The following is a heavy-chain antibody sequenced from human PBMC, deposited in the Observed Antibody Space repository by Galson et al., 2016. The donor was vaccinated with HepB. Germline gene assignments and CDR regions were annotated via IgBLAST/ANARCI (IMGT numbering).Heavy chain of an antibody. CDR1: GFTFTSHW. Sequence: SLRLSCAASGFTFTSHWMTWVRQPPGKGLEWVANINQDGGTKFYADSVKGRFTISRDNTKNSAYLQMNSLRAGDTAVYYRVAGYGWQPDYWGQGTLVTVSS. D-gene: IGHD2-8*02. J-gene: IGHJ4*02. V-gene: IGHV3-7*03. CDR2: INQDGGTK. CDR3: VAGYGWQPDY.